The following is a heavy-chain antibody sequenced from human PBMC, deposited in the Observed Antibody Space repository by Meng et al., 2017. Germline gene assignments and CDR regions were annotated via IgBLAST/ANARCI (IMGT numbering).Heavy chain of an antibody. V-gene: IGHV4-38-2*02. CDR3: ARDQVAVAGKKGYYYYGMAV. Sequence: SETLSLTCTVSGYSISSGYYWGWIRQPPGKGLEWIGSIYHSGSTYYNPSLKSRVTISVDTSKNQFSLKLSSVTAADTAVYYCARDQVAVAGKKGYYYYGMAVWGQGNTV. CDR2: IYHSGST. J-gene: IGHJ6*02. CDR1: GYSISSGYY. D-gene: IGHD6-19*01.